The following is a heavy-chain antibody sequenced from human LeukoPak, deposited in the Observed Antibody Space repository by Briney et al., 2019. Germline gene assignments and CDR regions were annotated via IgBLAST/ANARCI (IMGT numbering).Heavy chain of an antibody. J-gene: IGHJ4*02. CDR2: IYYNGNT. V-gene: IGHV4-59*12. CDR1: GGSLNNYY. D-gene: IGHD6-13*01. Sequence: PSETLSLTCSVSGGSLNNYYWSWIRQPPGKALEWIGYIYYNGNTNYNPSLKSRVTISVDTSKNQFSLKLSSVTAADTAVYYCARGPVWGYSSSWYGRWGQGTLVTVSS. CDR3: ARGPVWGYSSSWYGR.